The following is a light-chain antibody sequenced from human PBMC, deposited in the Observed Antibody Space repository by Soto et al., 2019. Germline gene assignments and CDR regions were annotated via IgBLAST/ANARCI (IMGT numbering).Light chain of an antibody. Sequence: VLLTEPPATRSFSTGKRPTLSGGASQNISNSLIWYQQKPGQAPRLLIYAVFNRATGIPARFSGSGSGTDFTLTISSLEPEDFAGYYCQHRRNWPRTFGPGTKVDI. CDR2: AVF. J-gene: IGKJ1*01. CDR1: QNISNS. V-gene: IGKV3-11*01. CDR3: QHRRNWPRT.